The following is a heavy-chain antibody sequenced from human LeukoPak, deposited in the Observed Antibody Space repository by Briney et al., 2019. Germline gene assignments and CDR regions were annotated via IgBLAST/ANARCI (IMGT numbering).Heavy chain of an antibody. J-gene: IGHJ4*02. CDR2: IRSDGYHT. CDR3: AKPSGSGVDY. V-gene: IGHV3-30*02. CDR1: GFTFSSYG. D-gene: IGHD1-26*01. Sequence: GGSLRLSCAASGFTFSSYGMHWVRQAPGKGLEWVAFIRSDGYHTYYADSVKGRFTITRDNSKNTLYLQMNSLRLDDMGVYYWAKPSGSGVDYWGRGTRVTVSS.